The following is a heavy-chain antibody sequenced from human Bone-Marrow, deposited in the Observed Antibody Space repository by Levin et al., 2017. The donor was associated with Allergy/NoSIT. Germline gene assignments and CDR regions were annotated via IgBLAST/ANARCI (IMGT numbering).Heavy chain of an antibody. V-gene: IGHV3-7*03. CDR1: GFTFSRYW. CDR3: ATGNSYYMDV. CDR2: IKYDGSDK. Sequence: GGSLRLSCAASGFTFSRYWMNWVRQAPGKGLDWVANIKYDGSDKNYVGSVKGRFTISRDNAKNSLFLQINSLRAEDTAVYYCATGNSYYMDVGGKGTTVTVSS. J-gene: IGHJ6*03.